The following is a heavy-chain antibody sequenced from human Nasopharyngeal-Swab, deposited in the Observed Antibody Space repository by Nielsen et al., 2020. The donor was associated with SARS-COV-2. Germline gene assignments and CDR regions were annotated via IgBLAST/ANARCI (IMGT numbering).Heavy chain of an antibody. D-gene: IGHD1-26*01. Sequence: GESLKISCAASGFTFSSYSMNWVRQAPGKGLEWVSSISSSSYIYYADSVKGRFTISRDNAKNSLYLQMNSLRAEDTAVYYCARDGDYSGWELTDYWGQGTLVTVSS. CDR1: GFTFSSYS. V-gene: IGHV3-21*01. CDR2: ISSSSYI. CDR3: ARDGDYSGWELTDY. J-gene: IGHJ4*02.